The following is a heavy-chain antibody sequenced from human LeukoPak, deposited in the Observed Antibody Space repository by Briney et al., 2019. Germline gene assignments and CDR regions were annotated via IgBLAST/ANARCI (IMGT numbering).Heavy chain of an antibody. CDR3: AKDLKSGDGKWEVDF. CDR1: GFTFRNYA. Sequence: GGSLRLSCAASGFTFRNYAMSWVRQAPGKGLEWVSSVHGEGSGTFYAESVKGRFTISRDNSRDTLYLQMNSLRAEDTAMYYCAKDLKSGDGKWEVDFWGQGTLVTVSS. J-gene: IGHJ4*02. CDR2: VHGEGSGT. V-gene: IGHV3-23*01. D-gene: IGHD1-26*01.